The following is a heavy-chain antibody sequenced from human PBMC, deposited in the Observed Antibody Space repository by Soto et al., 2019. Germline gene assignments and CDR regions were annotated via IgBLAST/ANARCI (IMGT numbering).Heavy chain of an antibody. CDR3: ARGLMTTVTTVYHY. Sequence: SETLSLTCAVYGGSFSGYYWSWIRQPPGKGLEWIGEINHSGSTNYNPSLKSRVTISVDTSKNQFSLKLSSVTAADTAVYYCARGLMTTVTTVYHYWGQGTLVTVSS. CDR1: GGSFSGYY. V-gene: IGHV4-34*01. D-gene: IGHD4-17*01. J-gene: IGHJ4*02. CDR2: INHSGST.